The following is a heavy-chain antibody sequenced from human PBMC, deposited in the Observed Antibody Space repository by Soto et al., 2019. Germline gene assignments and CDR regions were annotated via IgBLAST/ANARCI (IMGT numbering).Heavy chain of an antibody. J-gene: IGHJ4*02. D-gene: IGHD3-10*01. CDR3: ARHYYGSGSYLGPFGY. Sequence: QVQLVESGGGVVQPGRSLRLSCAASGFTFSNFAIHWVRQAPGKGLEWVAVISHDGTNKYYADSVKGRFTISRDNSNNALYLQMNSLRAEDVAVYYCARHYYGSGSYLGPFGYWGQGTLVTVSS. V-gene: IGHV3-30-3*01. CDR1: GFTFSNFA. CDR2: ISHDGTNK.